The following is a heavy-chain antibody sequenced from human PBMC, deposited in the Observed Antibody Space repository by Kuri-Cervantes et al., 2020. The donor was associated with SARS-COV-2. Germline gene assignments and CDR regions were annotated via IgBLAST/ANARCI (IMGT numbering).Heavy chain of an antibody. Sequence: SETLSLTCTVSGVSVTTFGSYWTWIRQPPGKGLEWVGYIYYNGSTYYNPSLKSRVTISVDTSKNQFPLKLSSVTAADTAVYYCARRHEIVPDYWGQGTLVTVSS. D-gene: IGHD2/OR15-2a*01. CDR1: GVSVTTFGSY. J-gene: IGHJ4*02. CDR3: ARRHEIVPDY. CDR2: IYYNGST. V-gene: IGHV4-31*02.